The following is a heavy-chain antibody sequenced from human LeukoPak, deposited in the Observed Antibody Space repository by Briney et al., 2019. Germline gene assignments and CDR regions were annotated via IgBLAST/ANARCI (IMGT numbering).Heavy chain of an antibody. CDR1: GGSISSGGYY. Sequence: SQTLSLTCTVSGGSISSGGYYWSWIRQPPGKGLERIGYIYYSGSTYYNPSLKSRVTISVDTSKNQFSLKLSSVTAADTAVYYCARGGAPCSGGSCYYYGMDVWGQGTTVTVSS. D-gene: IGHD2-15*01. CDR3: ARGGAPCSGGSCYYYGMDV. J-gene: IGHJ6*02. CDR2: IYYSGST. V-gene: IGHV4-30-4*01.